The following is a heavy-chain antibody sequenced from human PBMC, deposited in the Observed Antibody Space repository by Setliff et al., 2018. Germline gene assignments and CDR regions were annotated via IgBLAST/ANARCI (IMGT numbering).Heavy chain of an antibody. CDR2: IHHSGYT. CDR1: GGSFSGYY. J-gene: IGHJ6*03. CDR3: ARDPGNGHYMDV. V-gene: IGHV4-34*01. Sequence: PSETLSLTCAVYGGSFSGYYWSWIRQPPGKGLEWIGQIHHSGYTNYNPSLKSRVTISIDTSRNRFSLKLSSVTAADTAVYYCARDPGNGHYMDVWGKGATVTVSS.